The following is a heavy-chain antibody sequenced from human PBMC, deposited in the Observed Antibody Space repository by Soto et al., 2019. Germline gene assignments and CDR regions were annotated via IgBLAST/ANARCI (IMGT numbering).Heavy chain of an antibody. D-gene: IGHD6-13*01. Sequence: KASETLSLTCTVSGGSISSGGYYWSWIRQHPGKGLEWIGYIYYSGSTYYNPSLKSRVTISVDTSKNQFSLKLSSVIAADTAVYYCARDTKSRYSSSWYDVTYYYYYYGMDVWGQGTTVTVSS. J-gene: IGHJ6*02. CDR3: ARDTKSRYSSSWYDVTYYYYYYGMDV. CDR1: GGSISSGGYY. V-gene: IGHV4-31*03. CDR2: IYYSGST.